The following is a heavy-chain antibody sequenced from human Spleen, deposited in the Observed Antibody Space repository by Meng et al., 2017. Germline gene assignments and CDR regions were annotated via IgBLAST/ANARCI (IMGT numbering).Heavy chain of an antibody. CDR1: GGSGSSGNYY. CDR3: ARSYGSGTYWYFDL. D-gene: IGHD3-10*01. Sequence: GPLRELVPGLLGPLDTLSLTVTVSGGSGSSGNYYWSWVRQPPGKGLEWIGFIYHTGSTDCNPSLKRRVTISVDTSNNHFSLKLTSVTAADTAVYYCARSYGSGTYWYFDLWGRGTLVTVSS. V-gene: IGHV4-61*03. J-gene: IGHJ2*01. CDR2: IYHTGST.